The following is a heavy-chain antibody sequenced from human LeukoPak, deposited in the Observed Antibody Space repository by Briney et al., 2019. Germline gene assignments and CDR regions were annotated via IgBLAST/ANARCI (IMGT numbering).Heavy chain of an antibody. CDR2: TYYRSKWYN. CDR3: ARHWWFGELFSPNWFDP. V-gene: IGHV6-1*01. CDR1: GDSVSSNSAA. D-gene: IGHD3-10*01. J-gene: IGHJ5*02. Sequence: PSQTLSLTCAISGDSVSSNSAAWNWIRQSPSRGLEWLGRTYYRSKWYNDYAVSVKSRITINPDTSKNQFSLQLNSVTPEDTAVYYCARHWWFGELFSPNWFDPWGQGTLVTVSS.